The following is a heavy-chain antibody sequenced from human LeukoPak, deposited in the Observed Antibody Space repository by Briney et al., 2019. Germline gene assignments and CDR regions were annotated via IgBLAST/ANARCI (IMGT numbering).Heavy chain of an antibody. CDR1: GFTFRSYN. J-gene: IGHJ6*02. CDR3: VRSYYGMDV. V-gene: IGHV3-21*01. CDR2: ISTSSSHI. Sequence: PGGSLRLSCAASGFTFRSYNMNWVRQGPGMGLEWVSSISTSSSHIYYADSVEGRFTISRDNAKNSLYLQMNSLRAEDTAVYYCVRSYYGMDVWGQGTTVSVSS.